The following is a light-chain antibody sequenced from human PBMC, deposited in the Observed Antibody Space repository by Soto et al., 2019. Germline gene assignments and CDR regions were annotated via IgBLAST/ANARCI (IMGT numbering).Light chain of an antibody. CDR1: QTVATN. J-gene: IGKJ1*01. CDR2: GAS. V-gene: IGKV3-20*01. Sequence: EIVMTQSPATLSVSPGERGTLSCRASQTVATNLAWYQQKPGQAPRLLLYGASSRATGVPDRFSGSGSGTDFSLTISRLEPEDFAVYYCQQYGDSLSITFGQGTNVDI. CDR3: QQYGDSLSIT.